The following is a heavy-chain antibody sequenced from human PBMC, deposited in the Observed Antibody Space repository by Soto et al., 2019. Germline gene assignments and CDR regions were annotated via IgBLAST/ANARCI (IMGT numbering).Heavy chain of an antibody. CDR3: ARDSLVVAAPYGMDV. Sequence: GGSLRLSCAASGFTFSSYGMHWVRQAPGKGLEWVAVIWYDGSNKYYADSVKGRFTISRDNSKNTLYLQMNSLRAEDTAVYYCARDSLVVAAPYGMDVWGQGTTVTVSS. J-gene: IGHJ6*02. CDR2: IWYDGSNK. V-gene: IGHV3-33*01. CDR1: GFTFSSYG. D-gene: IGHD2-15*01.